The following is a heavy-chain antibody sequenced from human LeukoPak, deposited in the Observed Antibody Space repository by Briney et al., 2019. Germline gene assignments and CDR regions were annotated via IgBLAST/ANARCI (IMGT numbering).Heavy chain of an antibody. J-gene: IGHJ4*02. D-gene: IGHD5-18*01. Sequence: GEALKISWKGSGSRFSYNLLGWGRPLPGKGLEMRGIIYPSDSDTSDRTSLQGQVTISNGKPISPAYLQWSSRTAQDTAMYYCRPSGYSPGFAYWGQGPLVTVSS. CDR1: GSRFSYNL. CDR2: IYPSDSDT. V-gene: IGHV5-51*04. CDR3: RPSGYSPGFAY.